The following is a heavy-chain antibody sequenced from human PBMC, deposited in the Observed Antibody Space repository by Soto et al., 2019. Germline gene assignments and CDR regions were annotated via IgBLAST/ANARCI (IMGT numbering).Heavy chain of an antibody. CDR1: GGSINSYY. J-gene: IGHJ5*02. CDR3: ARGWKFSPNWFDP. Sequence: PSETLSLTCTVSGGSINSYYWSWIRQPPGKGLEWIGYIYYSGSTNYNPSLKSRVTISVDTSKNQFSLKLRSVTAADTAVYYCARGWKFSPNWFDPWGQGTLVTVSS. V-gene: IGHV4-59*01. D-gene: IGHD1-1*01. CDR2: IYYSGST.